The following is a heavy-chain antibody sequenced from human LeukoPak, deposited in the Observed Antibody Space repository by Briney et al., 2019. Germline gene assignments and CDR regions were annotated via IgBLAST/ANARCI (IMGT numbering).Heavy chain of an antibody. D-gene: IGHD1-1*01. J-gene: IGHJ5*02. V-gene: IGHV1-69-2*01. CDR3: ATLASGFTNSLGGLSNWFDP. Sequence: ATVKISCKVSGYTFTDYYMHWVQQAPRKGLEWMGLVDPEDGETIYAEKFQGRVTITADTSTDTAYMELSSLRSEDTAVYYCATLASGFTNSLGGLSNWFDPWGQGTLVTVSS. CDR1: GYTFTDYY. CDR2: VDPEDGET.